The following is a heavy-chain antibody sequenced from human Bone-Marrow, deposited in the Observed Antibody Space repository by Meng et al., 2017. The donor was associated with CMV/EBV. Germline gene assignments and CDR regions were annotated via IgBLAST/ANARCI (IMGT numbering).Heavy chain of an antibody. CDR2: INPNSGGT. Sequence: ASVKVSCKASGYTFTGYYMHWVRQAPGQGLQWMGWINPNSGGTNFAQKFQGRVTMTRDTSISTAYMELNRLTSDDTAVYYCAREDDFWSGLDYWGQGTLVTGSS. CDR3: AREDDFWSGLDY. CDR1: GYTFTGYY. J-gene: IGHJ4*02. D-gene: IGHD3-3*01. V-gene: IGHV1-2*02.